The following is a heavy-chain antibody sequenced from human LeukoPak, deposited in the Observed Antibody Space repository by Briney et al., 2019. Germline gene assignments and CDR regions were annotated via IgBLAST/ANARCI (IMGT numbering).Heavy chain of an antibody. V-gene: IGHV3-7*03. CDR2: IKEDGSEE. CDR1: GFTFSPYW. Sequence: PGGSLRLSCAASGFTFSPYWMNWFHQAPGKGLEWVALIKEDGSEELYDGSVEGRFTISRDSGKNSLYLQMNSLRAEDTAVYYCAGGAGWLSDYWGQGTLVTVSS. J-gene: IGHJ4*02. CDR3: AGGAGWLSDY. D-gene: IGHD2-15*01.